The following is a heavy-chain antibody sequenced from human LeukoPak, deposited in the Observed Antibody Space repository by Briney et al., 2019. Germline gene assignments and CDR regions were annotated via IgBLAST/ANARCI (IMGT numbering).Heavy chain of an antibody. V-gene: IGHV3-21*01. CDR1: GFTFSSYS. Sequence: GGSLRLSCAASGFTFSSYSMNWVRQAPGKGLEWVSSISSSSSYIYYADSVKGRFTISRDNAKNPLYLQMNSLRAEDTAVYYCARDWRYCSSTSCLWKPHSSGWYPVDYWGQGTLVTVSS. CDR2: ISSSSSYI. CDR3: ARDWRYCSSTSCLWKPHSSGWYPVDY. D-gene: IGHD2-2*01. J-gene: IGHJ4*02.